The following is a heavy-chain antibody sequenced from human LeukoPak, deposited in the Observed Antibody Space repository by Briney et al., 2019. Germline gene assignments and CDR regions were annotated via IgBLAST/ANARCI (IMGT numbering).Heavy chain of an antibody. Sequence: ASVTVSCKASGYTFTSYYMHWVRQAPGQGLEWMGIINPSGGSTSYAQKFQGRVTMTRDTSTSTVYMELSSLRSEDTAVYYCARGPYYDSSGYYYSPWWYFDYWGQGTLVTVSS. D-gene: IGHD3-22*01. CDR1: GYTFTSYY. CDR2: INPSGGST. V-gene: IGHV1-46*01. CDR3: ARGPYYDSSGYYYSPWWYFDY. J-gene: IGHJ4*02.